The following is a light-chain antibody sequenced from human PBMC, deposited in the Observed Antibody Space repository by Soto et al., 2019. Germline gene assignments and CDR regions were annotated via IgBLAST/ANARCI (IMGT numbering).Light chain of an antibody. V-gene: IGLV6-57*01. CDR2: EDN. J-gene: IGLJ3*02. CDR1: SGSIASNY. CDR3: QSYDSDNQV. Sequence: NFMLTQPHSVSESPGKTVTISCTRSSGSIASNYVQWYQQRPGSSPTTVIYEDNQRPSGVPDRFSGSIDSSSNSAFLTISGLKTEDEADYYCQSYDSDNQVFGGGTKLTVL.